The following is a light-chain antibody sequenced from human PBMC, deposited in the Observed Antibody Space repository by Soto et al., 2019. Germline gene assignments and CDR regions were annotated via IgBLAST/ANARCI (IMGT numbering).Light chain of an antibody. V-gene: IGLV2-11*01. CDR2: DVG. CDR1: SSDVGGYNY. Sequence: QSVPTQPRSVSGSPGQSVTISYTGTSSDVGGYNYVSWYQQHPGKAPKLMIYDVGKRPSGVPDRFSGSKSGNTASLTISGLQAEDEADYYCSSYAGSSTLYVFGTGTKVTVL. J-gene: IGLJ1*01. CDR3: SSYAGSSTLYV.